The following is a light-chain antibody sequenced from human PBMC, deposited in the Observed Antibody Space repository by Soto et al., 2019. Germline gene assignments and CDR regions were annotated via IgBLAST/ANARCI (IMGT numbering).Light chain of an antibody. Sequence: IVLTQSPATLSLSPGERATLSCRASQSVSSYLAWYQQKPGQAPRLLIYDASNRATGIPGRFSGSGSGTDFTLTISSLEPEDFEVYYCQQRSNWPLTFGGGTKV. CDR1: QSVSSY. CDR3: QQRSNWPLT. J-gene: IGKJ4*01. CDR2: DAS. V-gene: IGKV3-11*01.